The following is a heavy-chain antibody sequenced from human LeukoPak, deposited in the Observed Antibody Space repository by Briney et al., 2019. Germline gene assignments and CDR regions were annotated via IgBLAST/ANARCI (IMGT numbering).Heavy chain of an antibody. CDR3: ARDAITAGAFDI. Sequence: SETLSLTCTVSGGSISSGGYYWSWIRQHPGKGLEWIGYIYYSGSTYYNPSLKSRVTISVDTSKNQFSLKLSSVTAADTAVYYCARDAITAGAFDIWGQGTMVTVSS. D-gene: IGHD5-24*01. J-gene: IGHJ3*02. V-gene: IGHV4-31*03. CDR1: GGSISSGGYY. CDR2: IYYSGST.